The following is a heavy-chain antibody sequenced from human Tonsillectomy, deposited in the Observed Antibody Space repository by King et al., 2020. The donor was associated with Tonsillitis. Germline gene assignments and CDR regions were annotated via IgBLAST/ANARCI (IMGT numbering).Heavy chain of an antibody. CDR1: CGSISSCGDS. D-gene: IGHD3/OR15-3a*01. CDR2: ISHRGST. Sequence: VQLQESASRLVKPSQTLSLTCAVSCGSISSCGDSWSWIRQPPGKGLEYIGYISHRGSTNYNPSPNSRVTISADRSKNQVSLTLRSVTAADTAVYYCARVGLLFGFDPWGQGTLVTVSS. CDR3: ARVGLLFGFDP. J-gene: IGHJ5*02. V-gene: IGHV4-30-2*01.